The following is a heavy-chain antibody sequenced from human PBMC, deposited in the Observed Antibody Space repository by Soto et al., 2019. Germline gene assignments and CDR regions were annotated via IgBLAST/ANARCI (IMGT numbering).Heavy chain of an antibody. CDR3: ARQGHDSSGYYYGNY. V-gene: IGHV3-30*03. Sequence: GGSLRLSCAASGFTFSSYGMHWVRQAPGKGLEWVAVISYDGSNKYYADSVKGRFTISRDNSKNTLYLQMNSLRAEDTAVYYCARQGHDSSGYYYGNYWGQGTLVTVSS. D-gene: IGHD3-22*01. CDR1: GFTFSSYG. CDR2: ISYDGSNK. J-gene: IGHJ4*02.